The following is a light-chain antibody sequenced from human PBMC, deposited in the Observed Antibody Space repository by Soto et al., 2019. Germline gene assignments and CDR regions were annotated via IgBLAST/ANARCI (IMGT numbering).Light chain of an antibody. J-gene: IGKJ1*01. V-gene: IGKV3D-20*02. CDR2: GAS. CDR3: QQRSNWPPT. Sequence: ETLLTQSPCTLALSPGERATLACWASQGVKTRNLVWFQQKPGLAPSLLMYGASSRATGIPDRFSGSGSGTDFSLTISSLEPEELAVYYCQQRSNWPPTFGQGTKVDIK. CDR1: QGVKTRN.